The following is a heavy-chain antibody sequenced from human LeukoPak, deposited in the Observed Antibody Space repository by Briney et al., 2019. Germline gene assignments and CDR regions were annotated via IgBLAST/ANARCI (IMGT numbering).Heavy chain of an antibody. Sequence: PGGSLRLSCAASGFTVSGNYMSWVRQAPGKGLEWVALLYSGGSKYYEDSVKGRFSISSNNPKNTPYLQMSSLRAEDTAVYDCASRDKGYYYGMDVWGQGSTVSVSS. CDR1: GFTVSGNY. V-gene: IGHV3-66*01. J-gene: IGHJ6*02. D-gene: IGHD5-24*01. CDR3: ASRDKGYYYGMDV. CDR2: LYSGGSK.